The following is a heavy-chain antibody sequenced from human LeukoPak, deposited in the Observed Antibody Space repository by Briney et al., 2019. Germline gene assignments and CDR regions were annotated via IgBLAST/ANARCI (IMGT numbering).Heavy chain of an antibody. Sequence: PGGSLRLSCAASGFTFKIEDMTWVRQAPGKGLEWVSSIHPSNGKTDYADSVKGRFTISRDNSKNTLYLQMNSLRVDDTALYYCAKGSWGDDWGPGTLVTVSS. J-gene: IGHJ4*02. D-gene: IGHD7-27*01. V-gene: IGHV3-23*01. CDR1: GFTFKIED. CDR2: IHPSNGKT. CDR3: AKGSWGDD.